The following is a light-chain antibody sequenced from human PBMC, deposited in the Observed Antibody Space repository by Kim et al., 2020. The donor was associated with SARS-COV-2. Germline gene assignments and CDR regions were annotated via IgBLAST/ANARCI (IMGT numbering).Light chain of an antibody. Sequence: DIQLTQSPSFLSASVGDRVTITCRASQGISSYLAWYQQKPGKAPKLLIYAASTLQSGVPSRFSGSGSGTEFTLTISSLQPEDFATYYCQQLNSYLALTFCGGTKVDIK. CDR2: AAS. CDR3: QQLNSYLALT. CDR1: QGISSY. J-gene: IGKJ4*01. V-gene: IGKV1-9*01.